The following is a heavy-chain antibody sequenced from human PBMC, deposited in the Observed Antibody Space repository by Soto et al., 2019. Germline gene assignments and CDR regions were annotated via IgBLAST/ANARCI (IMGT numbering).Heavy chain of an antibody. Sequence: GGSLRLSCTVSGFTFANYAMAWVRQAPGKGLEWVSGISASGVRTYYADSAKGRFTISRDNSNNTLYLQMTSLRAEDTAVYYCAKVLNRVVVQAAIPKEAFDIWGQGTMVTV. CDR2: ISASGVRT. CDR1: GFTFANYA. D-gene: IGHD2-2*02. J-gene: IGHJ3*02. V-gene: IGHV3-23*01. CDR3: AKVLNRVVVQAAIPKEAFDI.